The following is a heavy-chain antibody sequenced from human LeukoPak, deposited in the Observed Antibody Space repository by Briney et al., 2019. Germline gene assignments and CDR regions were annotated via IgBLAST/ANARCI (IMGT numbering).Heavy chain of an antibody. Sequence: GGSLRLSCAASGFSFSDSDMHWVRQASGKRLEWVGRIRSKANSSATAYAASVKGRFTISRDDSKNTTYLQINSLKTEDAAVYYCTSLHNSGYYYQDYWGQGTLVTVSS. CDR3: TSLHNSGYYYQDY. J-gene: IGHJ4*02. CDR2: IRSKANSSAT. CDR1: GFSFSDSD. V-gene: IGHV3-73*01. D-gene: IGHD3-22*01.